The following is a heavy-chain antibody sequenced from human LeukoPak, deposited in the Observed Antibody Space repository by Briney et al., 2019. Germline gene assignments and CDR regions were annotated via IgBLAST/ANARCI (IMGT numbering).Heavy chain of an antibody. CDR3: ARDYYGSGIDY. Sequence: GGSLRLSCAASGFTFSNYAMSWVRQAPGKGLEWVSFVSSSTTYIYYADSLKGRFTISRDNAKNSLYLQMNSLRAEDTAVYYCARDYYGSGIDYWGQGTLVTVSS. V-gene: IGHV3-21*06. CDR2: VSSSTTYI. D-gene: IGHD3-10*01. CDR1: GFTFSNYA. J-gene: IGHJ4*02.